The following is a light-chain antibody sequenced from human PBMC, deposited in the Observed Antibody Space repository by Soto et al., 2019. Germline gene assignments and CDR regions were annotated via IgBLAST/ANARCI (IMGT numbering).Light chain of an antibody. V-gene: IGKV1-39*01. CDR1: QSISTY. CDR3: QQSYSTPPLT. Sequence: DIQMTQSPSSLSASVGDRVTITCRASQSISTYLNWYQQKPGKAPNLLIYAASTLQSGVPSRFSGSGSGTDFTLTISSLQSEDFVTYYCQQSYSTPPLTFGPGTKVDIK. CDR2: AAS. J-gene: IGKJ3*01.